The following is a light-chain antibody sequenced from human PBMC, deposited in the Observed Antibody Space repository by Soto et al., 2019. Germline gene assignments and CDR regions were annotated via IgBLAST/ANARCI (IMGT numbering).Light chain of an antibody. CDR2: AAS. V-gene: IGKV1-39*01. J-gene: IGKJ4*01. CDR1: QSISSY. CDR3: QQSYSTPT. Sequence: DIQMTQYPSSLSASVGDRVTITCRASQSISSYLNWYQQKPGKAPKLLIYAASSLQSGVPSRFSGSGSGTDFTLTISSLQPEDFATYYCQQSYSTPTFGGGTKVDIK.